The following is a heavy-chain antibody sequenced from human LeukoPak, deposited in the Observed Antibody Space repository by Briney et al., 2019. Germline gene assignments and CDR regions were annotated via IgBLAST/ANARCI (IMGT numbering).Heavy chain of an antibody. V-gene: IGHV1-2*02. D-gene: IGHD4-17*01. Sequence: GASVKVSCRASGYTFTGYYMHWVRQAPGQGLEWMGWINPNSGGTNYAQKFQGRVTMTRDTSISTAYMELSRLRSDDTAVYYCARTHDYGDYYGMDVWGQGTTVTVSS. J-gene: IGHJ6*02. CDR2: INPNSGGT. CDR3: ARTHDYGDYYGMDV. CDR1: GYTFTGYY.